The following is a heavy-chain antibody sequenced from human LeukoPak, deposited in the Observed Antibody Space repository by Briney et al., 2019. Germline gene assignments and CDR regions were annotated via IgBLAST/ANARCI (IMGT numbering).Heavy chain of an antibody. Sequence: GGSLRLSGAASGFTFSSYRMNWVRRAPGKGLEWVSSISSSSSYIYYADSVKGRFTISRDNAKNSLYLQMNSLRAEDTAVYYCAREGSGVAGHFDYWGQGTLVTVSS. CDR1: GFTFSSYR. CDR3: AREGSGVAGHFDY. V-gene: IGHV3-21*01. CDR2: ISSSSSYI. D-gene: IGHD6-19*01. J-gene: IGHJ4*02.